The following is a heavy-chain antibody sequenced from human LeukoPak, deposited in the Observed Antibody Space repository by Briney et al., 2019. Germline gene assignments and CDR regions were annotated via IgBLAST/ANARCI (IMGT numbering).Heavy chain of an antibody. CDR1: GFTFSDYA. CDR2: ITGSGRST. D-gene: IGHD6-19*01. V-gene: IGHV3-23*01. CDR3: AKAARSSVAGLFFDL. J-gene: IGHJ2*01. Sequence: GGSLRLSCAASGFTFSDYALSWVRQAPGKGLEWVSGITGSGRSTYYADSVKGRFTISRGNSKNTLYLQMNNLRAEDTAVYYCAKAARSSVAGLFFDLWGRGTLVTVSS.